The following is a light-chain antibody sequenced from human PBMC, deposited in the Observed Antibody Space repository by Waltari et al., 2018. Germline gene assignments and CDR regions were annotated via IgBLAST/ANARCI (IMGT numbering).Light chain of an antibody. J-gene: IGLJ3*02. CDR2: VKSDGSH. CDR3: QTWATGIFWL. CDR1: SGHNTYA. Sequence: QVVLTQPPSVSASLGASVKLTCTLASGHNTYAIAWHQQQAEKGAQCLMKVKSDGSHTRGDGIPDRFSGSSSGAERYLTIFNLQPEDEADYYCQTWATGIFWLFGGGTKLTVL. V-gene: IGLV4-69*01.